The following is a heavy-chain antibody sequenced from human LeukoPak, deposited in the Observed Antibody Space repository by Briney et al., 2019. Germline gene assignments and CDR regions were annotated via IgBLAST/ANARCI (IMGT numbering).Heavy chain of an antibody. V-gene: IGHV3-48*01. J-gene: IGHJ6*04. CDR3: SGENTEYSTSGLGV. CDR1: GITFSMYS. Sequence: GGSLRLSCAASGITFSMYSMNWVRQAPGKGLEWVSYISSSSSIKYYADSVKGRFTISRDNAKDSLYLQMNSLRVEDTAVYYCSGENTEYSTSGLGVWGKGTTVTVSS. CDR2: ISSSSSIK. D-gene: IGHD6-6*01.